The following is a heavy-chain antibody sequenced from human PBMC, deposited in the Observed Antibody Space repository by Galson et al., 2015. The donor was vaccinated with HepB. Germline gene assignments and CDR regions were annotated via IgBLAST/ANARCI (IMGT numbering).Heavy chain of an antibody. Sequence: SLRLSCAASGFTFSSYSMNWVRQAPGKGLEWVSYISSSSSTIYYADSVKGRFTISRDNAKNSLYLQMNSLRAEDTAVYYCARIGYSGYDHLDNWGQGTLVTVSS. J-gene: IGHJ4*02. CDR2: ISSSSSTI. CDR3: ARIGYSGYDHLDN. V-gene: IGHV3-48*04. D-gene: IGHD5-12*01. CDR1: GFTFSSYS.